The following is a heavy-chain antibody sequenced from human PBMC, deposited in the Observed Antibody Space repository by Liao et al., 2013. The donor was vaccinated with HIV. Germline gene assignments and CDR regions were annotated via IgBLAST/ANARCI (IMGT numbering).Heavy chain of an antibody. Sequence: QVQLQESGPGLVKPSETLSLTCTVSDDSIVSYYWSWIRQPAGKGLEWIGRFSTTSTNYNPSLKSRVTISVDTSKNQFSLKLSSVTAADTAVYYCARGRAYDFWSGSVPTFDYWGQGTLVTVPS. V-gene: IGHV4-4*07. D-gene: IGHD3-3*01. CDR1: DDSIVSYY. CDR3: ARGRAYDFWSGSVPTFDY. J-gene: IGHJ4*02. CDR2: FSTTST.